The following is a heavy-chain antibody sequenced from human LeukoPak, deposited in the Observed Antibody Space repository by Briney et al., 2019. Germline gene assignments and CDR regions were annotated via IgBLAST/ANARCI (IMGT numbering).Heavy chain of an antibody. V-gene: IGHV3-23*01. CDR3: AKKYYYDSSGYSLGGFDY. CDR1: GFMFNNYA. J-gene: IGHJ4*02. CDR2: ISGGGSP. D-gene: IGHD3-22*01. Sequence: GGSLRLSCAASGFMFNNYAMFWIRQAPGKGLEWVSGISGGGSPYLADSVKGRFTISRDNSKNTLYLQMNSLRAEDTAVYYCAKKYYYDSSGYSLGGFDYWGQGTLVTVSS.